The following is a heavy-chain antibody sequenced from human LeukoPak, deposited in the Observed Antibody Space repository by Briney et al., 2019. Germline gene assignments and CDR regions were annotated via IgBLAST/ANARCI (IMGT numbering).Heavy chain of an antibody. CDR2: ISAYNGNT. J-gene: IGHJ6*02. CDR3: AREPTSYDFWSGSYYYYYYGMDV. V-gene: IGHV1-18*01. D-gene: IGHD3-3*01. Sequence: GASVKVSCKASGYTFTSYGISWVRQAPGQGLEWMGWISAYNGNTNYAQKLQGRVTMTTDTSTSTAYMELRSPRSDDTAVYYCAREPTSYDFWSGSYYYYYYGMDVWGQGTTVTVSS. CDR1: GYTFTSYG.